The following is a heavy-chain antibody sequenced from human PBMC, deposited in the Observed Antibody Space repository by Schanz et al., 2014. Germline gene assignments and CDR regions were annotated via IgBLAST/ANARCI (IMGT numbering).Heavy chain of an antibody. V-gene: IGHV1-69*08. Sequence: QVQLVQSGAEVKKPGSSVKVSCKASGGTFSTYTISWVRQAPGQGLEWMGRIIPILGIANYAQRFQDRVRITADTSTTTAYMELSGLRSDDTAVYYCARDQSPYTNSSDVRYFDYWGQGSLVTVSS. CDR2: IIPILGIA. D-gene: IGHD6-6*01. CDR1: GGTFSTYT. CDR3: ARDQSPYTNSSDVRYFDY. J-gene: IGHJ4*02.